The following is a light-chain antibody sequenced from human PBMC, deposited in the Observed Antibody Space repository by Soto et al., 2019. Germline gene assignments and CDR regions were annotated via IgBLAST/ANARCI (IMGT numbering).Light chain of an antibody. CDR3: GTWDSSLSAWV. CDR2: ENN. CDR1: SSNIGNNY. J-gene: IGLJ3*02. V-gene: IGLV1-51*02. Sequence: QSALTQPPSVSAAPGQKVTISCSGSSSNIGNNYVSWYQQLPGTDPKLLIYENNKRPSGIPDRFSGSKSGTSATLGITGLQAGDEADYYCGTWDSSLSAWVFGGGTKLTVL.